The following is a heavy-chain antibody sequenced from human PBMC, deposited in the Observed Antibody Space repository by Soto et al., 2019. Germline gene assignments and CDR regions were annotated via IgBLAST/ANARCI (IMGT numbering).Heavy chain of an antibody. V-gene: IGHV1-69*01. CDR2: IIPIFGTA. CDR1: GGTFSSYA. J-gene: IGHJ4*02. Sequence: QVQLVQSGAEVKKPGSSVKVSCKASGGTFSSYAISWVRQAPGQGLEWMGGIIPIFGTANYAQKFKGRVTITPDEFTSTAYMELSSMRAGDTVLYYCARDDAGSNFDYWGQGTMVTVAS. D-gene: IGHD2-15*01. CDR3: ARDDAGSNFDY.